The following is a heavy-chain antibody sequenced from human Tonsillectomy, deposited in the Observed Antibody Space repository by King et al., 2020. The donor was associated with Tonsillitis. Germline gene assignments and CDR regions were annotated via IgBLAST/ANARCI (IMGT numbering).Heavy chain of an antibody. V-gene: IGHV4-39*01. CDR2: IYYGGST. D-gene: IGHD6-19*01. J-gene: IGHJ5*02. Sequence: QLQESGPGLVKPSETLSLTCTVSGGSIRSASYYGGWIRQPPGKGLEWIGSIYYGGSTYYNPSLKSRVTISVDTSKNQFSLKLTSVTAADTAVYYCARPGSGWYTWFDPWGQGALVTVSS. CDR1: GGSIRSASYY. CDR3: ARPGSGWYTWFDP.